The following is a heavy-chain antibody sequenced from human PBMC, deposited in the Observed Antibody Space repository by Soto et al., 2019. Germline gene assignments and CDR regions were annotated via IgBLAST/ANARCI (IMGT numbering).Heavy chain of an antibody. CDR3: ARVGYSYGYGFDY. V-gene: IGHV3-33*01. D-gene: IGHD5-18*01. Sequence: GGSLRLSCAASGFTFSSYGMHWVRQAPGKGLEWVAVIWYDGSNKYYADSVKGRFTISRDNSKNTLYLQMNSLRAEDTAVYYCARVGYSYGYGFDYWGQGTLVTVSS. CDR1: GFTFSSYG. J-gene: IGHJ4*02. CDR2: IWYDGSNK.